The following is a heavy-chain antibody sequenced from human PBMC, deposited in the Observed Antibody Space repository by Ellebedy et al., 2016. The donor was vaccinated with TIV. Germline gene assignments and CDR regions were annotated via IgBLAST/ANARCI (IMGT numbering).Heavy chain of an antibody. CDR1: GFTSSSHW. V-gene: IGHV3-53*01. Sequence: GESLKISCAASGFTSSSHWMIWVRQAPGRGLEWVSLIYSAGITYYADSVKGRFTISRDSSKNTVYLQMNSLRAEDTAVYYCARDLRMYYCDYWGQGTLVTVSS. CDR3: ARDLRMYYCDY. CDR2: IYSAGIT. J-gene: IGHJ4*02.